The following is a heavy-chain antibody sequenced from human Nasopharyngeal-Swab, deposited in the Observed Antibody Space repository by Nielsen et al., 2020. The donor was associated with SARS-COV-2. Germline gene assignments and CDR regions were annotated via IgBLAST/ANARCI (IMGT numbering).Heavy chain of an antibody. V-gene: IGHV4-39*01. CDR2: IYYSWST. CDR1: GGSISSSSYY. CDR3: ARQVAGMVRGVIIIGWFDP. Sequence: SETLSLTCTVSGGSISSSSYYWGWIRQPPGKGLEWIGSIYYSWSTYYNPSLKSRVTISVDTSKNQFSLKLSSVTAADTAVYYCARQVAGMVRGVIIIGWFDPWGQGTLVTVSS. D-gene: IGHD3-10*01. J-gene: IGHJ5*02.